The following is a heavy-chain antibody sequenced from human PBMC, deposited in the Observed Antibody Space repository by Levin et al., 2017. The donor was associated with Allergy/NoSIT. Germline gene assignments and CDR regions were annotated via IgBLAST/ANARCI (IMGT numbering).Heavy chain of an antibody. D-gene: IGHD3-3*01. CDR1: GFAFSSYG. J-gene: IGHJ3*02. V-gene: IGHV3-48*01. CDR3: ARAKDFGAFDI. Sequence: HSGGSLRLSCAASGFAFSSYGMNWVXQAXGKGLECLFFISSSGNTIYNADSVKGRFTISRDNAKNSLYLQMNSLKAEDSAIYYCARAKDFGAFDIWGQGTLVTVSS. CDR2: ISSSGNTI.